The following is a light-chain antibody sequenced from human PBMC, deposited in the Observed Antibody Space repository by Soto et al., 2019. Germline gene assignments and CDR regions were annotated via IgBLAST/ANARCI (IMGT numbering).Light chain of an antibody. V-gene: IGKV1-5*01. CDR3: LQYDNHSWT. Sequence: DIQMTQSPSTLSQSVGDRVTITCRASRSVSDWVAWYQQKPGKAPNLLIFDASNLKSGVPSRFSGSGSGTVFTLTINSLQPDDVATYYCLQYDNHSWTVGQGTKVEI. J-gene: IGKJ1*01. CDR2: DAS. CDR1: RSVSDW.